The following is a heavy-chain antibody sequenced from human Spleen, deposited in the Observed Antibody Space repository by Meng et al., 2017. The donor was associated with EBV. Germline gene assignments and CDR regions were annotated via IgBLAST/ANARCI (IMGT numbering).Heavy chain of an antibody. CDR2: IHHSGTT. CDR3: ARNGDYNPGLF. D-gene: IGHD4-17*01. V-gene: IGHV4-4*02. CDR1: GDSISSNNW. Sequence: VRLQWSGPGLVKPSGTLSLTCAVSGDSISSNNWWSWVRQPPGKGLEWIGEIHHSGTTNYNPSLKSRVTISVDKSKNQFSLQLTSVTAADTAVYFCARNGDYNPGLFWGQGTLVTVSS. J-gene: IGHJ4*02.